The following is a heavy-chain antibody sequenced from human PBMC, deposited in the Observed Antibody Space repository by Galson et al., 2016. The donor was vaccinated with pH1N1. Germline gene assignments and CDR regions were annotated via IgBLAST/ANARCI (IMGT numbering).Heavy chain of an antibody. D-gene: IGHD5-18*01. CDR1: GASVTSRSHY. V-gene: IGHV4-39*01. CDR2: IHSSGSS. Sequence: SETLSLTCTVSGASVTSRSHYWDWIRQPPGKGLEWLGNIHSSGSSYYNPSLKSRVSISVDTSKNQFSLKLTSVTAADTAVYYCAKRGYTYVEDAFDLWGQGTMVTVS. CDR3: AKRGYTYVEDAFDL. J-gene: IGHJ3*01.